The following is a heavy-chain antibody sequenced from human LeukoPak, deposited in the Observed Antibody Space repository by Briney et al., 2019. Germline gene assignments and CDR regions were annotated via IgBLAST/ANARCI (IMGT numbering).Heavy chain of an antibody. D-gene: IGHD3-3*01. J-gene: IGHJ3*02. CDR3: AKDTKSGDFWSGFPAFDI. CDR1: GFTVSSNY. CDR2: IYSGGST. Sequence: GGSLRLSCAASGFTVSSNYMSWVRQAPGKGLEWVSVIYSGGSTYYADSVKGRFTISRDNSKNTLYLQMNSLRAEDTAVYYCAKDTKSGDFWSGFPAFDIWGQGTMVTVSS. V-gene: IGHV3-53*01.